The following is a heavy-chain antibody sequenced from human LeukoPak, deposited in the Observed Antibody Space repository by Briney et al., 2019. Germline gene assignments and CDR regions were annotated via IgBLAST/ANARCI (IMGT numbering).Heavy chain of an antibody. V-gene: IGHV3-30*02. Sequence: GGSLRLSCAASGFTFSSYGMHWVRQAPGKGLEWVAFIRYDGSNKFYADSVKGRFTISRDNSKTTLYLQMNSLRAEDTAVYYCAKDLDYYGSGSYTFDYWGQGTLVTVSS. CDR1: GFTFSSYG. CDR2: IRYDGSNK. J-gene: IGHJ4*02. CDR3: AKDLDYYGSGSYTFDY. D-gene: IGHD3-10*01.